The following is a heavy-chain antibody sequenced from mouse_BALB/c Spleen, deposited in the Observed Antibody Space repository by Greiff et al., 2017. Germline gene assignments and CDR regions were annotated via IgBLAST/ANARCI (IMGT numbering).Heavy chain of an antibody. Sequence: DVHLVESGGDLVKPGGSLKLSCAASGFTFSSYGMSWVRQTPDKRLEWVATISSGGSYTYYPDSVKGRYTISRDNAKNTLYLQMSSLKSEDTAMYYCARQGRNYFDYWGQGTTLTVSS. CDR3: ARQGRNYFDY. V-gene: IGHV5-6*01. CDR1: GFTFSSYG. CDR2: ISSGGSYT. J-gene: IGHJ2*01.